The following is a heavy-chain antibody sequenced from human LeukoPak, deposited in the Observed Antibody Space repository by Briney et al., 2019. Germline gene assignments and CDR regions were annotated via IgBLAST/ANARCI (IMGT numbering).Heavy chain of an antibody. CDR2: ISAYNGNT. CDR3: ARGGGGYSYGTFDAFDI. D-gene: IGHD5-18*01. CDR1: GYTFTSYG. Sequence: ASVKVSCKASGYTFTSYGISWVRPAPGQGREWMGWISAYNGNTNYAQKLQGRVTMTTDTSTSTAYIELRSLRSDDTAVYYCARGGGGYSYGTFDAFDIWGQETMVTVSS. J-gene: IGHJ3*02. V-gene: IGHV1-18*01.